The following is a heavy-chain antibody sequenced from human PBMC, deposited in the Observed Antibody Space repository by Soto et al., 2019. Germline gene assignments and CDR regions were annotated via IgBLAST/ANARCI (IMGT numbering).Heavy chain of an antibody. CDR1: GYTFTTHG. D-gene: IGHD2-15*01. V-gene: IGHV1-18*01. Sequence: QVQLVQSGAEVKKPGASVKVSCKASGYTFTTHGISWVRQAPGQGLEWMGWVSGDNGHTNYAQSLQGRGTMTTDTSTNTAYMALRSLRSDDTAVYYCARDLGYCRSGTCYREWFDPWGQGTLVTVSS. CDR2: VSGDNGHT. CDR3: ARDLGYCRSGTCYREWFDP. J-gene: IGHJ5*02.